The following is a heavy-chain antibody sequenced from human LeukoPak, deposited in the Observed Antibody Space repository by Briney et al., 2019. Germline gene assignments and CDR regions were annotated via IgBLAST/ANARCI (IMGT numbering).Heavy chain of an antibody. J-gene: IGHJ6*02. D-gene: IGHD2-21*01. CDR2: INTSGNT. Sequence: SETLSLTCTVSGASISDYDWDWIRQPAGKGLEWIGRINTSGNTNYNPSLTSRVTMSVDTSKNQFSLKVYSVTAADTAVYYYAAVATRYYYTIDVWGQGTTVTVSS. CDR3: AAVATRYYYTIDV. V-gene: IGHV4-4*07. CDR1: GASISDYD.